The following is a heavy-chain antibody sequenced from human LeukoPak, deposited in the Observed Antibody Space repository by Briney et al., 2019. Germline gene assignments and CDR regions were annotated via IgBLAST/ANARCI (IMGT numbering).Heavy chain of an antibody. D-gene: IGHD3-16*01. V-gene: IGHV4-31*03. Sequence: SETLSLTCTVSGGSISSGGYYWSWIRQHPGKGLEWIGYIYYSGSTYYNPSLKSRVTISVDKSKNQFSLRLTSVTAADTAVYFCARCPPLGVDYWGQGARVTVSS. CDR1: GGSISSGGYY. J-gene: IGHJ4*02. CDR3: ARCPPLGVDY. CDR2: IYYSGST.